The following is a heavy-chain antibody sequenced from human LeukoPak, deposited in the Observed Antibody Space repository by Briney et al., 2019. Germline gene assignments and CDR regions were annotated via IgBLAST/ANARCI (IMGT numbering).Heavy chain of an antibody. CDR3: ARGIQLWSPSYYMTS. D-gene: IGHD5-18*01. Sequence: SETLSLTCTVSGGSISSYYWSWIRQPPGKGLEWIGYIYYSGSTNYNPSLKSRVTISVDTSKNQFSLKLSSVTAADTAVYYCARGIQLWSPSYYMTSGAKGPRSPSP. V-gene: IGHV4-59*08. CDR2: IYYSGST. CDR1: GGSISSYY. J-gene: IGHJ6*03.